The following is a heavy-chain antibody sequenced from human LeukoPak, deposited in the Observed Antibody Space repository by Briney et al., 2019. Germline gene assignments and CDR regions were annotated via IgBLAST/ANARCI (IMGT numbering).Heavy chain of an antibody. CDR3: ARRGVVATPDANF. J-gene: IGHJ4*02. Sequence: SQTLSLTCTVSGGSISSGGYYWSWIRQHPGKGLEWIGYIYYSGTTYYNPSLKSRVTISVDTSKNQFTLKLSSVTAADTAVYYCARRGVVATPDANFWGQGTLVTVSS. CDR1: GGSISSGGYY. CDR2: IYYSGTT. D-gene: IGHD5-12*01. V-gene: IGHV4-31*03.